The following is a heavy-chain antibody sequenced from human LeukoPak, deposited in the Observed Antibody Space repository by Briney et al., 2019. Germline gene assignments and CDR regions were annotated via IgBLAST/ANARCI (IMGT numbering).Heavy chain of an antibody. D-gene: IGHD3-22*01. CDR1: GGSISSYY. CDR3: ARLPVYDSRGYWARYYGMDV. V-gene: IGHV4-59*08. J-gene: IGHJ6*02. CDR2: IYYSGST. Sequence: PSETLSLTCTVSGGSISSYYWSWIRQPPGKGLEWIGYIYYSGSTNYNPSLKSRVTISVDTSKNQFSLKLSSVTAADTAVYYCARLPVYDSRGYWARYYGMDVWGQGTTVTVSS.